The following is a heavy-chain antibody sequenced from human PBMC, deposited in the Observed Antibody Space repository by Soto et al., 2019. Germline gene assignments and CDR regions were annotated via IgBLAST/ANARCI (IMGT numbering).Heavy chain of an antibody. D-gene: IGHD6-19*01. CDR3: ARAGSGWPFYFDY. CDR2: INAGNGNT. J-gene: IGHJ4*02. Sequence: QVQLVQSGAEVKKPGASVKVSCKASGYTFTSYAMHWVRQAPGQRLEWMGWINAGNGNTKYSQKFQGRVTITRDTSASTAYMELSSLRSEDTAVYYCARAGSGWPFYFDYWGQGTLVTVSS. V-gene: IGHV1-3*01. CDR1: GYTFTSYA.